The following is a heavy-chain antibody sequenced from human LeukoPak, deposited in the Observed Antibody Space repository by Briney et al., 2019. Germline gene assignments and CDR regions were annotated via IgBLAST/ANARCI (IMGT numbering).Heavy chain of an antibody. CDR2: IWYDGSNK. Sequence: GGSLRLSCAASGFTFSSYGMHWVRQAPGKGLEWVAVIWYDGSNKYYADSMKGRFTISRDNSKNTLYLQMNSLRAEDTAVYYCARDPLNYDSSGYIRYSFDYWGQGTLVTVSS. CDR1: GFTFSSYG. D-gene: IGHD3-22*01. J-gene: IGHJ4*02. CDR3: ARDPLNYDSSGYIRYSFDY. V-gene: IGHV3-33*01.